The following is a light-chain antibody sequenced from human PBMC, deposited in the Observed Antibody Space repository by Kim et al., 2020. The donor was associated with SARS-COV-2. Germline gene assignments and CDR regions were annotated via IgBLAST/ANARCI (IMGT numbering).Light chain of an antibody. Sequence: PGKTARSTCRGDNIGVKSVHWYQRRPGQAPVLVIHYDSDRPSGIPERFSGSNSGNTATLTITGVEAGDEADYYCQVWDNSRVHLVFGGGTQLTVL. CDR2: YDS. V-gene: IGLV3-21*04. J-gene: IGLJ2*01. CDR1: NIGVKS. CDR3: QVWDNSRVHLV.